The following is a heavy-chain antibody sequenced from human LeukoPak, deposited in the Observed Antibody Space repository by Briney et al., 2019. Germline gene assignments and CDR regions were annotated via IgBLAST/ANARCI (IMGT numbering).Heavy chain of an antibody. CDR3: STNGGPYYFNS. J-gene: IGHJ4*02. V-gene: IGHV1-69*05. Sequence: VASVKVSCEAPGDSISPYVISWVRQAPGLGLEWMGGSVPFFGTAHYAPKFQGRVTLTRDDSTSSAYMELNSLRYDDTAVYFCSTNGGPYYFNSWGQGTQVTVSS. CDR1: GDSISPYV. D-gene: IGHD6-25*01. CDR2: SVPFFGTA.